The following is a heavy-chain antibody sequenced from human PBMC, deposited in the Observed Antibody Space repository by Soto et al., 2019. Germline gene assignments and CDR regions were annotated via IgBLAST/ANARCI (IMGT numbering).Heavy chain of an antibody. CDR1: GYTFTSYG. CDR3: ARHILTGYSPSFDY. V-gene: IGHV1-18*01. CDR2: ISAYNGNT. D-gene: IGHD3-9*01. Sequence: QVQLVQSGAEVKKPGASVKVSCKASGYTFTSYGISWVRQAPGQGLEWMGSISAYNGNTNYAQKLQGRVTMTTETSTSTVYMELRRLRSDDTAVYYCARHILTGYSPSFDYWCQGTLVTVSS. J-gene: IGHJ4*02.